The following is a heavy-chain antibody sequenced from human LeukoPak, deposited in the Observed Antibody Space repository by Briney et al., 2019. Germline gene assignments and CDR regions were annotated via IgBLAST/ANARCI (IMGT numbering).Heavy chain of an antibody. CDR1: GFTFSSYA. CDR2: ISGSGGST. V-gene: IGHV3-23*01. Sequence: PGGSLRLSCAASGFTFSSYAMSWVRQAPGKGLEWVSAISGSGGSTYYADSVKGRFTISRDNSKNTLYLQMNSLRAEDTAVYYCAKCLGYQLLYYGMDVWGQGTTVTVSS. CDR3: AKCLGYQLLYYGMDV. D-gene: IGHD2-2*01. J-gene: IGHJ6*02.